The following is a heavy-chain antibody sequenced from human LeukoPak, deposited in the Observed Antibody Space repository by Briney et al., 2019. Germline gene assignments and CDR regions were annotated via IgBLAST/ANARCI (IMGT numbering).Heavy chain of an antibody. V-gene: IGHV3-66*04. CDR3: ARLSANSNAYFFDY. J-gene: IGHJ4*02. CDR1: GFSFSDYW. D-gene: IGHD3-22*01. Sequence: GGSLRLSCAASGFSFSDYWMSRVRQAPGKGLEWVSIIYRGGSTNYADSVKGRFTISRDTSKNTLYLQMNSLRAEDTAVYYCARLSANSNAYFFDYWGQGTLVTVSS. CDR2: IYRGGST.